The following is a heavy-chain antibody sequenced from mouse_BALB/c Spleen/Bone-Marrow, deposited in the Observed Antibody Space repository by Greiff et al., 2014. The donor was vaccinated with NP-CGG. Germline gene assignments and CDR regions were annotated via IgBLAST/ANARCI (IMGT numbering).Heavy chain of an antibody. CDR2: IHPSDSVT. CDR3: VKDGNPFDC. D-gene: IGHD2-1*01. Sequence: QVQLKQSGAELVRAGASVKLSFKGFGYSFTNYWVNWGKQRPGQGLEWIGMIHPSDSVTRLNQNFKDKATLTVDKSSSTAYMQLSSPTSEDSAVYYCVKDGNPFDCWGQGTTLTVSS. J-gene: IGHJ2*01. CDR1: GYSFTNYW. V-gene: IGHV1-74*01.